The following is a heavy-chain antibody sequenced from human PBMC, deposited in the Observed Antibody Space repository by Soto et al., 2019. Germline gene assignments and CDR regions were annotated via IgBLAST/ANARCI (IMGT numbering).Heavy chain of an antibody. Sequence: SETLSRTCTVSGASISGGTYYWTWIRQAPGKGLEWVGHIYYTGSTNYNPALNDRVTISVDTSKNHFSLQLTSVAAADTAVYYCARGAGFSYASTWFDIWGQGTLVTVSS. J-gene: IGHJ5*02. CDR2: IYYTGST. CDR3: ARGAGFSYASTWFDI. D-gene: IGHD5-18*01. CDR1: GASISGGTYY. V-gene: IGHV4-61*03.